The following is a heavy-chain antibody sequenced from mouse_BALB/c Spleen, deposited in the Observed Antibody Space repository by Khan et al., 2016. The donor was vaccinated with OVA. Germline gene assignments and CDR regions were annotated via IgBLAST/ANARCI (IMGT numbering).Heavy chain of an antibody. V-gene: IGHV14-1*02. CDR2: TDPGNGNT. CDR3: ARSGDDAWFPY. CDR1: GFNVKDYY. Sequence: EVQLQESGAEVVRPGALVKLSCKASGFNVKDYYMHWVKQRPEQGLEWIGWTDPGNGNTIYDPKFQGKASITADTSSNTAYLQLSSLTSEDTAVDYCARSGDDAWFPYWGQGTLVIVSA. J-gene: IGHJ3*01. D-gene: IGHD2-3*01.